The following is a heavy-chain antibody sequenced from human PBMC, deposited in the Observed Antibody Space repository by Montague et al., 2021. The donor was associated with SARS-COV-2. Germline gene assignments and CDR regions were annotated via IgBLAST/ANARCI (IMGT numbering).Heavy chain of an antibody. CDR1: GRSFSGYY. D-gene: IGHD5-24*01. J-gene: IGHJ6*02. CDR2: INHSGST. V-gene: IGHV4-34*01. Sequence: SETLSLTCAVYGRSFSGYYWSWIRQPPGKGLEWIGEINHSGSTNYNPSLKSRVAISVDTSKNQFSLKLSSVTAADTAVYYCARRGYSYYYYGMDVWGQGTTVTVSS. CDR3: ARRGYSYYYYGMDV.